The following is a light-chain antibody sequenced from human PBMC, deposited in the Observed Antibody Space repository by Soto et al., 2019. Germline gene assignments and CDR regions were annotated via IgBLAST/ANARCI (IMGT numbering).Light chain of an antibody. V-gene: IGKV3-20*01. CDR1: QIVSSSY. Sequence: EIVLTQSPGTLSLSPGERATLSCRASQIVSSSYLAWYQQKPGQAPRLLIYGASSRATGIQDRFSGSGSGTDFTLTISRLEPEDFAVYYCQQYGSSPLTFGGGTTVEIK. CDR3: QQYGSSPLT. J-gene: IGKJ4*01. CDR2: GAS.